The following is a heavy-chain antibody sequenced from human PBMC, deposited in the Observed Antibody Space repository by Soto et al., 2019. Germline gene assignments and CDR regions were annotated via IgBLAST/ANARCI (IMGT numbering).Heavy chain of an antibody. CDR3: AREFCSGGNCYTYYFDP. Sequence: GGSLRLSCAASGLTFNRYWMHWVRHAPGKGLVWVAHINTDGSNTNYADSVKGRFTISRDNAKSTLFLQMNILRDEDTAVYYCAREFCSGGNCYTYYFDPWGQGITVTVSS. D-gene: IGHD2-15*01. CDR1: GLTFNRYW. V-gene: IGHV3-74*01. CDR2: INTDGSNT. J-gene: IGHJ5*01.